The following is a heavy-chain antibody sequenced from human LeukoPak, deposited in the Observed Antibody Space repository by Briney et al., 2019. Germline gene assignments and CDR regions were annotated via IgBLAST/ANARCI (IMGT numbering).Heavy chain of an antibody. CDR1: GGSISSYY. CDR3: ARHVDGSSTSCYAFDY. Sequence: SETLSLTGTGSGGSISSYYWSWIRHPPGQGLEGIVNIYNSGSTNNNPSLMSRVTISVDTSKNQFSLKLRSVTAADSAVYYCARHVDGSSTSCYAFDYWGQGNLVPVSS. J-gene: IGHJ4*02. D-gene: IGHD2-2*01. CDR2: IYNSGST. V-gene: IGHV4-59*08.